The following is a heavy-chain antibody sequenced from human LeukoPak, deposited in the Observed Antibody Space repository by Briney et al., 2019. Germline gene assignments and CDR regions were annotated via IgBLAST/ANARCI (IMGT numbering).Heavy chain of an antibody. CDR1: GFTFSSYG. D-gene: IGHD6-19*01. J-gene: IGHJ6*02. V-gene: IGHV3-33*01. Sequence: GGSLRLSCAASGFTFSSYGMHWVRQAPGKGLEWVAVIWYDGSNKYYADSVKGRFTISRDNSKNTLYLQMNSLRAEDTAVYYCARDGTLGSGWFGYYYGIDVWGQGTTVTVSS. CDR2: IWYDGSNK. CDR3: ARDGTLGSGWFGYYYGIDV.